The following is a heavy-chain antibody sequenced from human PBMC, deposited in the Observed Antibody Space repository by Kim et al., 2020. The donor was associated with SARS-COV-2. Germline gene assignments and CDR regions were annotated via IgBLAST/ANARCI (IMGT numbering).Heavy chain of an antibody. D-gene: IGHD3-16*01. V-gene: IGHV1-46*01. J-gene: IGHJ4*02. Sequence: AQKLQGRISFTRDTSTSTVYMDLSSLRSEETAFYYCARDEITTPNYDFDYWGQGTLVTVSS. CDR3: ARDEITTPNYDFDY.